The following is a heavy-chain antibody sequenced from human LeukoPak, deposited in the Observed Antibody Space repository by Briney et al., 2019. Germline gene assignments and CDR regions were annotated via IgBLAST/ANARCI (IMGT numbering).Heavy chain of an antibody. CDR2: IIPILGIA. D-gene: IGHD2-2*01. V-gene: IGHV1-69*04. CDR1: GGTFSSYA. Sequence: SVKVSCKASGGTFSSYAISWVRQAPGQGLEWMGRIIPILGIANYAQEFQGRVTITADKSTSTAYMELSSLRSEDTAVYYCATTYCSSTSCYSGYYYYYGMDVWGQGTTVTVSS. CDR3: ATTYCSSTSCYSGYYYYYGMDV. J-gene: IGHJ6*02.